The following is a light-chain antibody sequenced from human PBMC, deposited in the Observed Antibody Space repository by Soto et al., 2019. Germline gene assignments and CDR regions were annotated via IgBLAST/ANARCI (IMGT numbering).Light chain of an antibody. CDR1: QSISSY. V-gene: IGKV1-39*01. CDR2: APS. Sequence: DIQMTQSPSSLSASVGARVTITCRASQSISSYLNWYQQKPGKAPKLLIYAPSSLQSGAPSRFSGSGSGTDFTLTISSLQPEDFATYYCQQSYSTPLTFGGGTKVEIK. J-gene: IGKJ4*01. CDR3: QQSYSTPLT.